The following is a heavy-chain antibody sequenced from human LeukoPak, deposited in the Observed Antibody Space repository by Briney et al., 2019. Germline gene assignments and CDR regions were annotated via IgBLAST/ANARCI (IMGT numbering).Heavy chain of an antibody. V-gene: IGHV4-30-2*01. CDR2: IYHSGST. CDR3: ARGEGYCSSTSCYLGS. J-gene: IGHJ5*01. CDR1: GGSISSGGYS. D-gene: IGHD2-2*01. Sequence: SETLSLTCAVSGGSISSGGYSWSWIRQPPGKGLEWIGYIYHSGSTYYNPSLKSRVTISVDRSKNQFSLKLSSVTAADTAVYYCARGEGYCSSTSCYLGSWGQGTLVTVPS.